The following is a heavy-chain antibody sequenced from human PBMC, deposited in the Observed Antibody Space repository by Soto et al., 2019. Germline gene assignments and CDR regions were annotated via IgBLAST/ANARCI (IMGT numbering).Heavy chain of an antibody. J-gene: IGHJ4*02. V-gene: IGHV1-69*06. D-gene: IGHD2-2*01. CDR3: ARGSRVVVPAAVSCLDYFAD. Sequence: VQLVQSGAEVKKPGSSVKVSCKASGGTFSSYTISWMRQAPGQGLEWMGGIIPIFGTTNYAQKFQGRVTITADKSTGTAYMELSSLRSDDTAVYFCARGSRVVVPAAVSCLDYFADWGQGTLVTVSS. CDR1: GGTFSSYT. CDR2: IIPIFGTT.